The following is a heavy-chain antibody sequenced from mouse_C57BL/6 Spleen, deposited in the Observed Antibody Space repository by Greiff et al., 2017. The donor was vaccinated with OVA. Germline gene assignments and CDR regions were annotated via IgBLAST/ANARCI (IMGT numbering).Heavy chain of an antibody. J-gene: IGHJ4*01. CDR2: IYPRSGNT. CDR1: GYTFTSYG. V-gene: IGHV1-81*01. D-gene: IGHD2-4*01. Sequence: QVQLQQSGAELARPGASVKLSCKASGYTFTSYGISWVKQRTGQGLEWIGEIYPRSGNTYYNEKFKGKATLTADKSSSTAYMELRSLTSEDSAVYFCARGGIYDYDGGYAMDYWGQGTSVTVSS. CDR3: ARGGIYDYDGGYAMDY.